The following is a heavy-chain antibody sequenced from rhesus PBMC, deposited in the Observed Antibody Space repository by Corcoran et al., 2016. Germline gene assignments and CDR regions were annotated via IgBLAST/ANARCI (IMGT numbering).Heavy chain of an antibody. Sequence: EVQLVETGGGLVQPGGSLKLSCAASGFTFSSYGMSWVRQAPGKVLEWVSAINSGGGSTYYADHVKGRFTISRDNSKNTLSLQMNSLRAEDTAVYYCAKGGKGYSNYGYLDYWGQGVLVTVSS. V-gene: IGHV3S5*01. J-gene: IGHJ4*01. CDR3: AKGGKGYSNYGYLDY. CDR2: INSGGGST. CDR1: GFTFSSYG. D-gene: IGHD4-23*01.